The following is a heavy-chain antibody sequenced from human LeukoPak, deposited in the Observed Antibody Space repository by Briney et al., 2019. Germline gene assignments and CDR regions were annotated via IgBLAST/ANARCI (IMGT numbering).Heavy chain of an antibody. D-gene: IGHD6-19*01. CDR2: ISSSGSTI. V-gene: IGHV3-11*01. CDR3: ARASVAGILGWFDP. J-gene: IGHJ5*02. CDR1: GFTFSDYY. Sequence: GGSLRLSCAASGFTFSDYYMSWIRQAPGKGLEWVSYISSSGSTIYYADSVKGRFTISRDNAKNSLYLQMNSLRAEDAAVYYCARASVAGILGWFDPWGQETLVTVSS.